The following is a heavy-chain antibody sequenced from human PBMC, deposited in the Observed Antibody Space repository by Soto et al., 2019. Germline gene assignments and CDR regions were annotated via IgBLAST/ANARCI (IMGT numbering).Heavy chain of an antibody. Sequence: VGSLRLSCEASGFTFSNYAMSWVRQAPGKGLEWVSAISGGGAAPYYVDSVKGRFTISRDNIKITLYLQMNNLRAEDTGVYYCAKDLRYNWSHAAPGGLDYWGQGILVTVSS. CDR3: AKDLRYNWSHAAPGGLDY. CDR1: GFTFSNYA. J-gene: IGHJ4*02. V-gene: IGHV3-23*01. D-gene: IGHD1-20*01. CDR2: ISGGGAAP.